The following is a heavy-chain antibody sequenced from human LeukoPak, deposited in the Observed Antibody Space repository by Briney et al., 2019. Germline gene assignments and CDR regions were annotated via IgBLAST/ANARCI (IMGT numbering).Heavy chain of an antibody. V-gene: IGHV3-48*01. CDR3: ARDGPPAGAGDFDY. CDR1: GFSTRTYS. Sequence: GGSLRLSCAASGFSTRTYSMGWVRQAPGKGLEWVSYIGSTSIYADSVKGRLTISRDNAKNTLYLQMNSLRAEDTAVYYCARDGPPAGAGDFDYRGQGTPVTVSS. D-gene: IGHD2-2*01. J-gene: IGHJ4*02. CDR2: IGSTSI.